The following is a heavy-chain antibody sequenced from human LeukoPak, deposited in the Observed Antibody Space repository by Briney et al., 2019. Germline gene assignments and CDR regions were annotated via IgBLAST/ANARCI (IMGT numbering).Heavy chain of an antibody. Sequence: SETLSLTCAVSGGSISSGGYSWSWIRQPPGKGLEWIGYIYHSGSTYYNPSLKSRVTISVDRSKNQFSLKLSSVTAADTAVYYCARVHGITENAFDIWGQGTMVTVSS. CDR1: GGSISSGGYS. D-gene: IGHD1-14*01. V-gene: IGHV4-30-2*01. CDR2: IYHSGST. J-gene: IGHJ3*02. CDR3: ARVHGITENAFDI.